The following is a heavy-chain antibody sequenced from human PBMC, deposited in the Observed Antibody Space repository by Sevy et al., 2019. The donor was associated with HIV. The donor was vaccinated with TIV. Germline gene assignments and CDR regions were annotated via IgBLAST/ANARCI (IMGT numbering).Heavy chain of an antibody. CDR1: GFTVNTYA. CDR2: INNSGGST. J-gene: IGHJ4*02. Sequence: GESLKLPCAVSGFTVNTYAMSWVRQAPGKGLEWVAVINNSGGSTDYADSVRGRFSISRDNPNVYLEMNSLRVEDTAVYYCVKERVGYISSWYYFDYWGQGTLVTVSS. V-gene: IGHV3-23*01. D-gene: IGHD6-13*01. CDR3: VKERVGYISSWYYFDY.